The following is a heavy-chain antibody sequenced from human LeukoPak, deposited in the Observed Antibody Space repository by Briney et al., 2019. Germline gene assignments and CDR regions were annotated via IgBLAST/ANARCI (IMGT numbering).Heavy chain of an antibody. CDR2: IYHSGST. V-gene: IGHV4-30-2*01. J-gene: IGHJ4*02. CDR3: ARHKGLGSALDY. Sequence: KTSETLSLTCTVSGGSISSGGYYWSWIRQPPGKGLEWIGYIYHSGSTYYNPSLKSRVTISVDRSKNQFSLKLSSVTAADTAVYYRARHKGLGSALDYWGQRTLLTVSS. D-gene: IGHD2-15*01. CDR1: GGSISSGGYY.